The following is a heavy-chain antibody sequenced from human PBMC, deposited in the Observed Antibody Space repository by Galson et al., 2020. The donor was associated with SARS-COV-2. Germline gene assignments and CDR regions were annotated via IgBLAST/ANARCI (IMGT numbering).Heavy chain of an antibody. Sequence: QAGGSLRLFCSASGFTFTSYAMHWVRQAPGKGLRYVSGISTNGDSTDYADSVKGRFTISRDNSKNTLYLQMSSLRAEDTAVYYCVKDQNERAVTTSLSRRVSLNPAFDIGGQGTMVPVFS. J-gene: IGHJ3*02. CDR1: GFTFTSYA. CDR3: VKDQNERAVTTSLSRRVSLNPAFDI. CDR2: ISTNGDST. V-gene: IGHV3-64D*08. D-gene: IGHD4-17*01.